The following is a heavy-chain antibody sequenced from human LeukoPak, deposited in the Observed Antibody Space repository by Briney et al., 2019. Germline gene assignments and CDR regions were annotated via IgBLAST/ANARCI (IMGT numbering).Heavy chain of an antibody. J-gene: IGHJ4*02. V-gene: IGHV3-53*01. CDR2: FYGGGDT. Sequence: TGGSLRLSCAVSGFTVSSNHMSWVRQAPGKGLEWVSVFYGGGDTHYADSVKGRFTISRDNSKNTLYLQMNSLRAEDTAVYYCAKRGSIVGTSPPSLGGQGTLVTVSS. D-gene: IGHD1-26*01. CDR1: GFTVSSNH. CDR3: AKRGSIVGTSPPSL.